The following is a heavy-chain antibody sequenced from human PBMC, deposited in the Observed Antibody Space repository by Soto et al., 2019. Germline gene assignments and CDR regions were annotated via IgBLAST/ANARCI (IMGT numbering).Heavy chain of an antibody. CDR3: ARRRLVPAARGSWFDP. CDR1: GGSISSYY. CDR2: IYYSGST. D-gene: IGHD2-2*01. Sequence: SETLSLTCTVSGGSISSYYWSWIRQPPGKGLEWIGYIYYSGSTNYNPSLKSRVTISVDTSKNQFSLKLSSVTAADTAVYYCARRRLVPAARGSWFDPWGQGTLVTVSS. V-gene: IGHV4-59*08. J-gene: IGHJ5*02.